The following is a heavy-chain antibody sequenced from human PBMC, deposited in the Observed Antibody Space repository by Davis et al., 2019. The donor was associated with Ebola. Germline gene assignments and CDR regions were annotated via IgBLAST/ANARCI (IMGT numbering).Heavy chain of an antibody. CDR3: VKDRFTVVVVHGGFDY. CDR1: GFTFSSYA. J-gene: IGHJ4*02. CDR2: ISTNGETT. V-gene: IGHV3-64D*06. Sequence: GGSLRLSCSASGFTFSSYAMHWVRQAPGKGLESVARISTNGETTYYADSVKGRFTISRDNSKDTLYLQMRNLRTDDTAVYYCVKDRFTVVVVHGGFDYWGQGALVTVSS. D-gene: IGHD2-15*01.